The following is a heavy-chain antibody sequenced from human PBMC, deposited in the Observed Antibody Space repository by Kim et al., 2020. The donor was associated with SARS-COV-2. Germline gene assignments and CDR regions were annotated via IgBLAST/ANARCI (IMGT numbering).Heavy chain of an antibody. CDR1: GFTFSSYA. Sequence: GGSLRLSCAASGFTFSSYAMSWVRQAPGKGLEWVSAISGSGGSTYYADSVKGRFTISRDNSKNTLYLQMNSLRAEDTAVYYCAKDELRYFEPVPRDYYGMDVWGQGTTVTVSS. J-gene: IGHJ6*02. CDR3: AKDELRYFEPVPRDYYGMDV. CDR2: ISGSGGST. D-gene: IGHD3-9*01. V-gene: IGHV3-23*01.